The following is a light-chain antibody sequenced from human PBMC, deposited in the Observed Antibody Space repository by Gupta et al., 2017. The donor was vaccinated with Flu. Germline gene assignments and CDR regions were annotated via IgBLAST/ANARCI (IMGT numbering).Light chain of an antibody. J-gene: IGKJ2*01. CDR1: QSVISNY. V-gene: IGKV3-20*01. CDR2: GPS. Sequence: EIVLTQSPGTLSLSPGERATLSCRASQSVISNYLAWYQQKPGQAPRLLIYGPSTRATGIPDRFSASGSGTDFTLTINRLEPEDFAVYYCQQYRDSSYTFGQGTKLEIK. CDR3: QQYRDSSYT.